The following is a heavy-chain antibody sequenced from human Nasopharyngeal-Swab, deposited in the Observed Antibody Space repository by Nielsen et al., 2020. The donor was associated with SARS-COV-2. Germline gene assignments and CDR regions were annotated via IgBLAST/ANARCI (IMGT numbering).Heavy chain of an antibody. D-gene: IGHD5-24*01. CDR2: INPNSGGT. J-gene: IGHJ3*02. Sequence: ASVKVSCKASGYTFTGYYMHWVRQAPGQGLEWMGWINPNSGGTNYAQKFQGRVTMTRDTSISTAYMEPSRLRSDGTAVYYCASSSMADDAFDIWGQGTMVTVSS. CDR3: ASSSMADDAFDI. V-gene: IGHV1-2*02. CDR1: GYTFTGYY.